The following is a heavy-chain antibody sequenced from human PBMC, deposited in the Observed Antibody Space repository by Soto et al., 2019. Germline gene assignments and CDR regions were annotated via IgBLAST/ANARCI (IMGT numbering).Heavy chain of an antibody. D-gene: IGHD3-10*01. CDR2: ISSSSSYI. Sequence: SLRLSCAASGFTFSSYSMNWVRQAPGKGLEWVSSISSSSSYIYYADSVKGRFTISRDNAKNSLYLQMNSLRAEDTAVYYCARDNPGFGELLSYYYGMDVWGQGTTVTVSS. J-gene: IGHJ6*02. V-gene: IGHV3-21*01. CDR1: GFTFSSYS. CDR3: ARDNPGFGELLSYYYGMDV.